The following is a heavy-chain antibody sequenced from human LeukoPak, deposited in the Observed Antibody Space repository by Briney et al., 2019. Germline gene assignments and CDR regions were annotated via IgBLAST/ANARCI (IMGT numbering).Heavy chain of an antibody. V-gene: IGHV4-38-2*01. D-gene: IGHD6-6*01. CDR1: GYSISSGYY. CDR2: IYYSGST. J-gene: IGHJ4*02. CDR3: ARHPSPFIAARPGFDY. Sequence: SETLPLTCAVSGYSISSGYYWGWIRQPPGKGLEWIGSIYYSGSTYYNPSLKSRVTISVDTSKNQFSLRLSSVTAADTAVYYCARHPSPFIAARPGFDYWGQGTLVTVSS.